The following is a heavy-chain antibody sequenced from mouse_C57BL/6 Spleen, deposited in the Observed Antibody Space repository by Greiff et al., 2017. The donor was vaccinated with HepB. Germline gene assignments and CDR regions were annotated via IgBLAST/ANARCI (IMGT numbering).Heavy chain of an antibody. Sequence: QVQLQQPGAELVRPGTSVKLSCKASGYTFTSYWMHWVKQRPGQGLEWIGVIDPSDSYTNYNQKFKGKATLTVDTSSSTAYMQLSSLTSEDSAVYYCARSYYSNYYYAMDYLGQGTSVTVSS. CDR3: ARSYYSNYYYAMDY. CDR1: GYTFTSYW. D-gene: IGHD2-5*01. V-gene: IGHV1-59*01. J-gene: IGHJ4*01. CDR2: IDPSDSYT.